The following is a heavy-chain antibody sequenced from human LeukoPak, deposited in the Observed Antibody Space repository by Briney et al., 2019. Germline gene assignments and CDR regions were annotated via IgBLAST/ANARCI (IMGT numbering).Heavy chain of an antibody. Sequence: SETLSLTCTVSGYSISSGYYWGWIRQPPGKGLEWIGSIYHSGSTNYNPSLKSRVTISVDTSKNQFSLKLSSVTAADTAVYYCARGPRSYSSGWYHYWGQGTLVTVSS. CDR3: ARGPRSYSSGWYHY. CDR1: GYSISSGYY. D-gene: IGHD6-19*01. CDR2: IYHSGST. J-gene: IGHJ4*02. V-gene: IGHV4-38-2*02.